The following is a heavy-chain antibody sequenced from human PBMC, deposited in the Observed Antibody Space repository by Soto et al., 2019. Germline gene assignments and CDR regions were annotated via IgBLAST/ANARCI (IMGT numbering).Heavy chain of an antibody. CDR1: GDSVSSNGAC. CDR2: IYYRSKWFH. Sequence: SQTLSLTCVISGDSVSSNGACWNWIRQSPSRGLQWLGRIYYRSKWFHDYAASVESRMAINPDTSRNQFSLQLNYVTPEDTAVYYCTTVFEYWGQGTPVTVSS. CDR3: TTVFEY. J-gene: IGHJ4*02. V-gene: IGHV6-1*01.